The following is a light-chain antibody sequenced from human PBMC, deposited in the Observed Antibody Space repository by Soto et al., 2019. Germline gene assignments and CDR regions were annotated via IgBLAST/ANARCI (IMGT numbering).Light chain of an antibody. J-gene: IGKJ4*01. CDR1: QSVSSN. CDR3: QQYNNWPIT. CDR2: GGS. V-gene: IGKV3-15*01. Sequence: EIVMTQYPATLSVSPGERATLSCRASQSVSSNLAWYQQKPGQAPRLLIYGGSTRATGFTAKFSGSGSGTDFTLTISSLQSEDFAGYYCQQYNNWPITFGGGTKVEIK.